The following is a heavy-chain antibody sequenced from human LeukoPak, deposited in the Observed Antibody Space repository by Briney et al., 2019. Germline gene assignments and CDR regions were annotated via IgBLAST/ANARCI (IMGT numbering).Heavy chain of an antibody. Sequence: GGSLRLSRAASGFTFSSYWMSWVRQAPGKGLEWVANIKQDGSEKYYVDSVKGRFTISRDNAKNSLYLQMNSLRAEDTAVYYCATYYYDSSGWKYFDYWGQGTLVTVSS. D-gene: IGHD3-22*01. CDR3: ATYYYDSSGWKYFDY. V-gene: IGHV3-7*01. CDR1: GFTFSSYW. CDR2: IKQDGSEK. J-gene: IGHJ4*02.